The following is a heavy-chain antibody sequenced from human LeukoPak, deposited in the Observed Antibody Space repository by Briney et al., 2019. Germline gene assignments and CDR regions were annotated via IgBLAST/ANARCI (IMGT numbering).Heavy chain of an antibody. J-gene: IGHJ4*02. D-gene: IGHD6-13*01. CDR2: IKQDGSEK. CDR3: ARIRLPIAAAGTQIPDY. V-gene: IGHV3-7*01. CDR1: GFTFSSYW. Sequence: GGSLRLSCAASGFTFSSYWMSWVRQAPGKGLEWVANIKQDGSEKYYVDSVKGRFTISRDNAKNSLYLQMNSLRAEDTAVYYCARIRLPIAAAGTQIPDYWGQGTLVTVSS.